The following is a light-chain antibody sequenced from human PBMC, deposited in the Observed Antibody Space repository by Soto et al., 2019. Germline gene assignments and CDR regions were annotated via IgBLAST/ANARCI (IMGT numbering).Light chain of an antibody. CDR1: QSVSNNY. CDR2: GAS. CDR3: QQYDGSPHT. Sequence: DIVLTQSPRTLFFCPEEKGPLPCWARQSVSNNYLAWYQQKPGQAPRLLMYGASSRATGIPDRFSGSGSGTDFTLTISRLEPEDFAVYYCQQYDGSPHTFGQGTKVDIK. J-gene: IGKJ2*01. V-gene: IGKV3-20*01.